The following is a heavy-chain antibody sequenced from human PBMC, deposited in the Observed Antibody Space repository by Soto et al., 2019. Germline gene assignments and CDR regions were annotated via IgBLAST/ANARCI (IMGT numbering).Heavy chain of an antibody. J-gene: IGHJ6*02. Sequence: SVKVSCKASGGTFSSYAISWVRQAPGQGLEWMGGIIPIFGTANYAQKFQGRVTITADKSTSTAYMELSSLRSEDTAVYYCARAMGGYYGSGSTYYYYGMDVWGQGXTVTVYS. CDR1: GGTFSSYA. V-gene: IGHV1-69*06. D-gene: IGHD3-10*01. CDR2: IIPIFGTA. CDR3: ARAMGGYYGSGSTYYYYGMDV.